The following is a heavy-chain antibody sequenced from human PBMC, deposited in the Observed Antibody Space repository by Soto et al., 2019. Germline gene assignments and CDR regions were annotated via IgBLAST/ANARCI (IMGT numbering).Heavy chain of an antibody. J-gene: IGHJ6*02. CDR2: VSPPFRTS. Sequence: QVQLVQSGAEVKKPGSSVKVSCKTSGVSFNNNGIGWVRQAPGHGLEWMGGVSPPFRTSNYARKFQGRIWITADAPKGTVNMEMSSLTSEDTAQYYCARVLYYGSGSYSPYGMDVWGQGTTVTVSS. CDR1: GVSFNNNG. D-gene: IGHD3-10*01. V-gene: IGHV1-69*01. CDR3: ARVLYYGSGSYSPYGMDV.